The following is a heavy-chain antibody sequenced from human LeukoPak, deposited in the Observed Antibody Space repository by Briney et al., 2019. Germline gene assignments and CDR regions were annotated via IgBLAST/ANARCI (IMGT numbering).Heavy chain of an antibody. CDR3: ATSRTFDY. Sequence: PGGSLRLSCAASGFMFRSYWMSWVRHVPGKGLEWMANIKQDGSEKYYVDSVKGRFTISRDNAKNSLYLQMNSLRAEDTAVYYCATSRTFDYWGQGTLVTVSS. CDR1: GFMFRSYW. J-gene: IGHJ4*02. CDR2: IKQDGSEK. V-gene: IGHV3-7*03.